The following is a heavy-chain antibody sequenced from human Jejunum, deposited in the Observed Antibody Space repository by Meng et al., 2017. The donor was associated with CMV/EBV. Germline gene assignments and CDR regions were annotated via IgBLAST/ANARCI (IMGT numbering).Heavy chain of an antibody. CDR2: ISHSGGD. CDR3: AREMWLDL. D-gene: IGHD5-12*01. V-gene: IGHV4-4*02. J-gene: IGHJ5*02. Sequence: LSLSCSVAGGSITSTDWWSWVRQSPGKGLEWIGEISHSGGDNYNPSLKPRVKISVDKSKNQFFLELTSVTAADTAVYYCAREMWLDLWGQGTLVTVSS. CDR1: GGSITSTDW.